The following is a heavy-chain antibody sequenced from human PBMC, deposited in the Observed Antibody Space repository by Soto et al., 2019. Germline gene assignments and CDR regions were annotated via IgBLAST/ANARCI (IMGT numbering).Heavy chain of an antibody. CDR2: ILHSGST. CDR3: ATLPAAMYFYGSDV. J-gene: IGHJ6*02. Sequence: QLQLRESGPGLVKPSETLSLTCSASGGSVSISTYYWAWVRQTPGKGLEWLGSILHSGSTYYNPSLKSRLTLSVDTSEDQFSLNLSSVTATDTGVYYCATLPAAMYFYGSDVWGPGTTVTVSS. V-gene: IGHV4-39*01. D-gene: IGHD2-2*01. CDR1: GGSVSISTYY.